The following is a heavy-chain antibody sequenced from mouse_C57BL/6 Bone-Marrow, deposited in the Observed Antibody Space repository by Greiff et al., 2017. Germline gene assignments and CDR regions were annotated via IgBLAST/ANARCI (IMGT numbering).Heavy chain of an antibody. CDR2: IYPGDGDT. CDR3: AREDLLQRWCAMDF. CDR1: GYAFSSYW. J-gene: IGHJ4*01. V-gene: IGHV1-80*01. D-gene: IGHD1-1*01. Sequence: QVQLKESGAELVKPGASVKISCKASGYAFSSYWMNWVKQRPGKGLEWIGQIYPGDGDTNYNGKFKGKATLTADKSSSTAYVQLRSLTSEDSAVYFCAREDLLQRWCAMDFWGRGTSVTVSS.